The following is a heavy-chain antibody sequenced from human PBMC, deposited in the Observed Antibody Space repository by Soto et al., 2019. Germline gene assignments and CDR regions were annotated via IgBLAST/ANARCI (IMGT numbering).Heavy chain of an antibody. Sequence: EVQLVESGGGLVQPGGSLKLSCAASGFTFSGSAMHWVRQASGKGLEWVGRIRSKANSYATAYAASVKGRFTISRDDSKHTAYLQMNSLKTEDTAVYYCTRGSGWYPTDYWGQGTLVTVSS. J-gene: IGHJ4*02. CDR2: IRSKANSYAT. D-gene: IGHD6-19*01. CDR1: GFTFSGSA. V-gene: IGHV3-73*02. CDR3: TRGSGWYPTDY.